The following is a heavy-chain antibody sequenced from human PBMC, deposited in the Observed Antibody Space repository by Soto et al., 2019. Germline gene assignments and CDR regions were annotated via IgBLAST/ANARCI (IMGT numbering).Heavy chain of an antibody. J-gene: IGHJ6*02. CDR2: INAGNGST. V-gene: IGHV1-3*01. Sequence: ASMKVSCKASGYTSINYAFRRVRQAPGQRLEWMGWINAGNGSTKYSQNLQGRVTITRDTSASTASLELSSVSSADTAVYYCGRDYNYIMDFWGQGTTVTVSS. CDR1: GYTSINYA. CDR3: GRDYNYIMDF. D-gene: IGHD3-10*01.